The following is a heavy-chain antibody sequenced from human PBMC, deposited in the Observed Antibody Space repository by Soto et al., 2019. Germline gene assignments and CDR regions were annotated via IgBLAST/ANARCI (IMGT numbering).Heavy chain of an antibody. Sequence: SETLSLTCTVSGDSISSGDYYWSWIRQPPGKGLEWIGYIYYSGSTYYNPSLKSRVTISVDTSKNQFSLKLSSVTAADTAVYYCARDRDYYDSSGYYSPYFDYWGQGTLVTVSS. D-gene: IGHD3-22*01. CDR3: ARDRDYYDSSGYYSPYFDY. CDR1: GDSISSGDYY. J-gene: IGHJ4*02. CDR2: IYYSGST. V-gene: IGHV4-30-4*01.